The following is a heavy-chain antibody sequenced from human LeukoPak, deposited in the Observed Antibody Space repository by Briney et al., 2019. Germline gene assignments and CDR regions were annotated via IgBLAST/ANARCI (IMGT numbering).Heavy chain of an antibody. CDR2: IIPIFGTT. J-gene: IGHJ3*02. V-gene: IGHV1-69*05. CDR1: GDTFSSYA. CDR3: ARVYTPERGSAFDI. D-gene: IGHD2-2*02. Sequence: SVKVSCKASGDTFSSYAITWVRQAPGQGLEWMGGIIPIFGTTNYAQKFQGRVTITTDESTSTAYMELSSLKSEDTAVYYCARVYTPERGSAFDIWGQGTMVTVSS.